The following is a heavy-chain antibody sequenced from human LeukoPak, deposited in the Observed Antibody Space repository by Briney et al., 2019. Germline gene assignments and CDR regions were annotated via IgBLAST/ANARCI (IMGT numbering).Heavy chain of an antibody. J-gene: IGHJ4*02. V-gene: IGHV4-30-4*01. D-gene: IGHD6-6*01. CDR3: TRQYSSSYYSDY. CDR1: GGSISSGDYY. CDR2: MYYSAST. Sequence: SQTLSLTCTVSGGSISSGDYYWSWIRPPPGKGLEWIAYMYYSASTYYNPSLKSRVTMSADTSKNQFSLNLKSMTAADTAVYYCTRQYSSSYYSDYWGQGTLVTVSS.